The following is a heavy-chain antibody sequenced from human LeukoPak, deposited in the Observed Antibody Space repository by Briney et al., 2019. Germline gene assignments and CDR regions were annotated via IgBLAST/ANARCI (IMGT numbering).Heavy chain of an antibody. J-gene: IGHJ4*02. CDR3: ASGYFRYYFDY. D-gene: IGHD3-22*01. CDR2: IYPGDSDT. Sequence: RESLKISCKGSGYSFTSYWIGWVRQMPGKGLEWMGIIYPGDSDTRYSPSFQGQVAISAGKSISTAYLQWSSLKASDTAMYYCASGYFRYYFDYWGQGTLVTVSS. V-gene: IGHV5-51*01. CDR1: GYSFTSYW.